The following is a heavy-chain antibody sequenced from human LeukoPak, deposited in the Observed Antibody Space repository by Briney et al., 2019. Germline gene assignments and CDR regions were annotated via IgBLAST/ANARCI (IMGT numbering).Heavy chain of an antibody. Sequence: PGGSPRLSCAASGFSFDDYAMRWVRQAPGKGLEWVSGISWNSGSIDYADSVKGRFTISRDNAKNSLYLQMNGLRAEDTALYYCAKDTSGYSYGLVDYWGQGTLVTVSS. V-gene: IGHV3-9*01. CDR3: AKDTSGYSYGLVDY. CDR1: GFSFDDYA. D-gene: IGHD5-18*01. CDR2: ISWNSGSI. J-gene: IGHJ4*02.